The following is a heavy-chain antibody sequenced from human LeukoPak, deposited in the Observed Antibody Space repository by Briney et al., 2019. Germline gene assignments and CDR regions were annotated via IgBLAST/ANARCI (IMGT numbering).Heavy chain of an antibody. V-gene: IGHV3-48*04. CDR2: ISSSSSTI. Sequence: PGGSLRLSCAASGFTFSSYSMNWVRQAPGKGLEWVSYISSSSSTIYYADSVKGRFTISRDNAKNSLYPQMNSLRAEDTAVYYCARDPVLLGRSYRTYFDYWGQGTLVTVSS. CDR1: GFTFSSYS. J-gene: IGHJ4*02. CDR3: ARDPVLLGRSYRTYFDY. D-gene: IGHD1-26*01.